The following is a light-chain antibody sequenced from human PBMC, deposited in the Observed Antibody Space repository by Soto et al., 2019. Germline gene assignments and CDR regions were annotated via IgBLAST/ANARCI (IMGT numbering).Light chain of an antibody. CDR1: SDDVGGFDY. Sequence: QSALTQPASVSGSPGQSITISCTGTSDDVGGFDYVSWYQHHPGKAPKLMIYEASKRPSGVPDRFSGSKSGNTASLTVSGLQAEDEADYYCSSYAGSNTYVFGTGTKVTVL. CDR3: SSYAGSNTYV. V-gene: IGLV2-8*01. J-gene: IGLJ1*01. CDR2: EAS.